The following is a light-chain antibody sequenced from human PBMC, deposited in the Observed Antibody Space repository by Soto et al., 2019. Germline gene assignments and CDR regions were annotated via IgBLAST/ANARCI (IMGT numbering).Light chain of an antibody. J-gene: IGKJ1*01. CDR3: LQDYNYPWT. CDR2: ATS. Sequence: AIPMTQSPSSLSASVGDRVTITCRASQGIRDDLGWYQQKPGKAPKLLIYATSSLQSGVPSRFSGSGSGTDFTLTISSLQPEDFATYYCLQDYNYPWTFGQGTKVEIK. V-gene: IGKV1-6*01. CDR1: QGIRDD.